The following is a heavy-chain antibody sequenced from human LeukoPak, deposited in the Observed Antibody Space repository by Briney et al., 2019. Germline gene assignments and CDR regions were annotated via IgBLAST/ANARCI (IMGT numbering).Heavy chain of an antibody. CDR2: INWNSGST. V-gene: IGHV3-20*04. Sequence: GGSLRLSCAASGFTFDDYGMSWVRQAPGKGLEWVSGINWNSGSTGYAGSVKGRFTISRDNSKNTLYLQMNSLRAEDTAVYYCARRAGAYSHPYDYWGQGTLVTVSS. CDR3: ARRAGAYSHPYDY. D-gene: IGHD4/OR15-4a*01. CDR1: GFTFDDYG. J-gene: IGHJ4*02.